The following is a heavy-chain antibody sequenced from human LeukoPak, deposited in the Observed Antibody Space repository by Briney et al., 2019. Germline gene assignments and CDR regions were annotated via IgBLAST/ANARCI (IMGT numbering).Heavy chain of an antibody. Sequence: PSETLSLTCAVYGGSFSGYYWSWIRQPPGKGLEWIGEINHSGSTNYNPSLKSRVTISVDTSKNQFSLKLSSVTAADTAVYYCASIVGAAKDAFDIWGQGTMVTVSS. CDR3: ASIVGAAKDAFDI. D-gene: IGHD1-26*01. CDR2: INHSGST. CDR1: GGSFSGYY. V-gene: IGHV4-34*01. J-gene: IGHJ3*02.